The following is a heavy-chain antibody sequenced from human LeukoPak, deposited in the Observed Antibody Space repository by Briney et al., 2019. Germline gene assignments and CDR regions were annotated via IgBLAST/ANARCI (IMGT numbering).Heavy chain of an antibody. Sequence: PGRSLRLSCAASGFTFSSYAMHWVRQAPGKGLEWVAVIPYDGSNKYYADSVKGRFTISRDNSKNTLYLQMNSLRAEDTAVYYCARADTAMVGDDAFDIWGQGTMVTVSS. CDR2: IPYDGSNK. CDR3: ARADTAMVGDDAFDI. J-gene: IGHJ3*02. V-gene: IGHV3-30*04. CDR1: GFTFSSYA. D-gene: IGHD5-18*01.